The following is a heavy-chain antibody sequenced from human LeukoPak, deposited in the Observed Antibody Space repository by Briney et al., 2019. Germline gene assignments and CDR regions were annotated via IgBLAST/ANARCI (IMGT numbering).Heavy chain of an antibody. Sequence: SETLSLTCTVSGGSISTYYWSWIRQPPGKGLEWIGYKYYSGSTNHNPSLKSRVTISVDTSKNQFSLKLSSVTAADTAVYYRARQGYYGSGSYTRFDYWGQGTLVTVSS. CDR1: GGSISTYY. D-gene: IGHD3-10*01. CDR2: KYYSGST. CDR3: ARQGYYGSGSYTRFDY. V-gene: IGHV4-59*01. J-gene: IGHJ4*02.